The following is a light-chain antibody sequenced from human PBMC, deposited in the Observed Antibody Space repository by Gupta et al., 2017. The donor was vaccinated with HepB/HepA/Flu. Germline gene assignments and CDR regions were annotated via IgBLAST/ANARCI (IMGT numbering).Light chain of an antibody. CDR1: QDIRND. V-gene: IGKV1-6*01. J-gene: IGKJ2*03. CDR2: AAS. CDR3: RQDYNYPPS. Sequence: AIQMTQSPSSLSASVGDRVTITCRASQDIRNDLGWFQQKPGKVPKLLIYAASSLQSGVPSRFSGSGSGTEFTLTISSLQPEDFATYYCRQDYNYPPSFGLGTKVEIK.